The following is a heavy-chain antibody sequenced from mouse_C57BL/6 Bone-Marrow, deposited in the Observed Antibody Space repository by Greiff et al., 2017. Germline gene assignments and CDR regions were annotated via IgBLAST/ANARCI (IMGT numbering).Heavy chain of an antibody. Sequence: VQLQQPGAELVKPGASVKLSCKASGYTFTSYWMHWVKQRPGQGLEWIGMIHPNSGSTNYNEKFKSKATLTVDKSSSTAYMQLSSLTSADSAVYYCASGSSGYVFAYWGQGTLVTVSA. V-gene: IGHV1-64*01. D-gene: IGHD3-2*02. J-gene: IGHJ3*01. CDR2: IHPNSGST. CDR1: GYTFTSYW. CDR3: ASGSSGYVFAY.